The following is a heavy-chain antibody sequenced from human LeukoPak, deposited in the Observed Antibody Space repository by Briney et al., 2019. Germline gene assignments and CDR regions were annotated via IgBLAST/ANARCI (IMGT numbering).Heavy chain of an antibody. V-gene: IGHV4-39*07. CDR3: ARDPFLIVVVGVAFDI. CDR2: IYYSGST. D-gene: IGHD3-22*01. J-gene: IGHJ3*02. Sequence: SETLSLTCTVSGGSISSSSYYWGWIRQPPGKGLEWIGSIYYSGSTYYNPSLKSRVTISVDMSKNQFSLKLSSVTAADTAVYYCARDPFLIVVVGVAFDIWGQGTMVTVSS. CDR1: GGSISSSSYY.